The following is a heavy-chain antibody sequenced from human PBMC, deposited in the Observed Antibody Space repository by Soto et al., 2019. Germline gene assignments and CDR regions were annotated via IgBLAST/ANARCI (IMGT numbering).Heavy chain of an antibody. CDR1: GYSISSGYY. J-gene: IGHJ6*02. D-gene: IGHD2-8*01. Sequence: KSSETLSLTCAVSGYSISSGYYWGWIRQPPGKGLEWLGSIHHSGSTYYNPSLKSRVPISVDTSKNQFSLKLSSVTATDTAVYYFARIICCINGVCSPIYYMDVWGHGTTVTVSS. CDR2: IHHSGST. CDR3: ARIICCINGVCSPIYYMDV. V-gene: IGHV4-38-2*01.